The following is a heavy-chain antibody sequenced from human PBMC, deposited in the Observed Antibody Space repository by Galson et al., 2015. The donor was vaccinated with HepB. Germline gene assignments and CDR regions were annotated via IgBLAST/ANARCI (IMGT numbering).Heavy chain of an antibody. V-gene: IGHV3-23*01. CDR1: GFTFSSYA. J-gene: IGHJ6*03. CDR3: AKMKQLAWAAVYYYYYMDV. CDR2: ISGSGGST. D-gene: IGHD6-13*01. Sequence: SLRLSCAASGFTFSSYAMSWVRQAPGKGLEWVSAISGSGGSTYYADSVKGRFTISRDNSKNTLYLQMNSLRAEDTAVYYCAKMKQLAWAAVYYYYYMDVWGKGTTVTVSS.